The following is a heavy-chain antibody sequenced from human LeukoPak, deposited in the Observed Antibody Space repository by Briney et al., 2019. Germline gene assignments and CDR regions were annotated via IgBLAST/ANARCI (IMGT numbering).Heavy chain of an antibody. J-gene: IGHJ5*02. Sequence: SETLSLTCTVSGGSISSSSYYWGWICQPPGKGLEWIGSIYYSGSTYYNPSLKSRVTISVDTSKNQFSLKLSSVTAADTAVYYCARDFASIAARPEWWFDPWGQGTLVTVSS. D-gene: IGHD6-6*01. CDR2: IYYSGST. V-gene: IGHV4-39*07. CDR3: ARDFASIAARPEWWFDP. CDR1: GGSISSSSYY.